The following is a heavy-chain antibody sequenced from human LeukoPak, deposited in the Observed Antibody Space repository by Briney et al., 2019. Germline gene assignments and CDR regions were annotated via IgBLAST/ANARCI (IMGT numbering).Heavy chain of an antibody. CDR2: ISSGTSTI. Sequence: GGSLRLSCAASGFTFSSSAMNWVRQAPGKGLEWVSYISSGTSTIYYADSVKGRFTISRDNAKNSLYLQMNSLRAEDTAVYYCARDVTYYGGDWFDPWGQGTLVTVSS. CDR1: GFTFSSSA. CDR3: ARDVTYYGGDWFDP. V-gene: IGHV3-48*04. J-gene: IGHJ5*02. D-gene: IGHD4-23*01.